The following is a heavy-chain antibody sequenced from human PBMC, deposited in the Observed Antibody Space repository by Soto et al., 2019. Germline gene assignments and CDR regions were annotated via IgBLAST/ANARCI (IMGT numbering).Heavy chain of an antibody. CDR3: SGGPGQWLRGWQYFDY. J-gene: IGHJ4*02. V-gene: IGHV4-39*01. CDR2: IYYSGST. CDR1: GGSISSSSYY. D-gene: IGHD5-12*01. Sequence: QLQLQESGPGLVKPSETLSLTCTVSGGSISSSSYYWGWIRQPPGKGLEWIGSIYYSGSTYYNPSLKSRVTISVDTSKNQFSLKLSSVTAADTAVYYCSGGPGQWLRGWQYFDYWGQGTLVTVSS.